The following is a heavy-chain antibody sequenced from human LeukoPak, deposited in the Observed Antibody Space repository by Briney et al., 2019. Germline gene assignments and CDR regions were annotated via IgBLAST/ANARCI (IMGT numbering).Heavy chain of an antibody. CDR1: GFTFSRYW. Sequence: GGSLRLSCAVSGFTFSRYWMHWVRQAPGKGLMWVSRINEDGSITDYADSVKGRFTISRDNAQNTLYPQMNSLRAEDTAVYYCARDVGGSGSYWGQGNLVTASS. J-gene: IGHJ4*02. CDR2: INEDGSIT. CDR3: ARDVGGSGSY. D-gene: IGHD3-10*01. V-gene: IGHV3-74*01.